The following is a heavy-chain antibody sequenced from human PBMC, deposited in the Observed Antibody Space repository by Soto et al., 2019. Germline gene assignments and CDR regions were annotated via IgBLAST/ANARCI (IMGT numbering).Heavy chain of an antibody. V-gene: IGHV3-30-3*01. CDR3: PRDKYADIFDH. D-gene: IGHD2-2*01. CDR1: GFTFNSFA. J-gene: IGHJ4*02. Sequence: ARSLRLSCAASGFTFNSFAMHWVRQAPSKGLEWVAFISYDGSSPYYADSVKGRFTISRDNSKNTLYLQMNRRRPEDTAVYYCPRDKYADIFDHLGQGIWLTVSS. CDR2: ISYDGSSP.